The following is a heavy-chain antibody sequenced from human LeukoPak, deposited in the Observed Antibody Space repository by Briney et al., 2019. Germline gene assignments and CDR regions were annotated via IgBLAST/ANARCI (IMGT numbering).Heavy chain of an antibody. CDR2: IYTDESST. V-gene: IGHV3-74*01. CDR1: GFTFSSNV. J-gene: IGHJ3*02. Sequence: PGTSLRLSCAASGFTFSSNVMHWVRQAPGKGLVWVSRIYTDESSTNYADSVKGRFTISRDNTKNTLYLQMNSLRAEDTAVYYCASSPDSLGNFDIWGQGTMVTVSS. CDR3: ASSPDSLGNFDI. D-gene: IGHD3-16*01.